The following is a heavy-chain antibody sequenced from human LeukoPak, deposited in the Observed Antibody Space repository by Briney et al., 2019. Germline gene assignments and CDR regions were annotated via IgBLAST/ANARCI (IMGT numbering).Heavy chain of an antibody. D-gene: IGHD6-6*01. CDR1: GFTFSSYW. CDR2: IKQDGSEK. CDR3: ARSATARRGYYYYYYYMDV. J-gene: IGHJ6*03. V-gene: IGHV3-7*01. Sequence: GGSLRLSXAASGFTFSSYWMTWVRQAPGKGLEWVANIKQDGSEKYYVDSVKGRFTISRDNAKNSLNLQMNSLRVEDTAVYYCARSATARRGYYYYYYYMDVWGKGTTVTVSS.